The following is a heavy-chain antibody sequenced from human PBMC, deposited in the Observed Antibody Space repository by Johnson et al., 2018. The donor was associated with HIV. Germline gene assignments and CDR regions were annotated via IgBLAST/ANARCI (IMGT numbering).Heavy chain of an antibody. D-gene: IGHD3-22*01. CDR2: ISGSGGST. Sequence: VQLVESGGGLVQPGGPLRLSCAASGFTFSSYVMNWVRQAPGKGLEWVSGISGSGGSTYYADSVKGRFTISRDNSKNTLYLQMNSLRAEDTAVYYCARDFGDYYDSIGISGAFDIWGQGTMVTVSS. CDR1: GFTFSSYV. V-gene: IGHV3-23*04. J-gene: IGHJ3*02. CDR3: ARDFGDYYDSIGISGAFDI.